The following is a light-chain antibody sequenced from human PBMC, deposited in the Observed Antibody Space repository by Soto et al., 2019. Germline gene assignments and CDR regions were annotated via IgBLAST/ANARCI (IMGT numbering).Light chain of an antibody. V-gene: IGKV4-1*01. CDR2: WAS. Sequence: DIVMTQSPDSLAVSLGARATINCRSSQSVLYRSNNLNYLAWYQQKPGQPPKLLIYWASTRESGVPEQFSGSGSGTDFTLTISSLQAEDVAVYYCQQYYSTPLTFGGGTKVDIK. CDR3: QQYYSTPLT. CDR1: QSVLYRSNNLNY. J-gene: IGKJ4*01.